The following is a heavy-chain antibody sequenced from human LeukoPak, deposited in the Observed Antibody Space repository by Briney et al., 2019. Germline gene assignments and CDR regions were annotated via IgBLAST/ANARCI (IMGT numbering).Heavy chain of an antibody. D-gene: IGHD3-22*01. V-gene: IGHV1-46*01. J-gene: IGHJ2*01. Sequence: ASVKVSCQASGYTFTSYYIHWVRQAPGQGLEWMGIINPSGGSTSYAQKFQGRVTMTRDTSTSTVYMELSSLRSEDTAVYYCARDAEDTMIVVSRQGYFDLWGRGTLVTVSS. CDR3: ARDAEDTMIVVSRQGYFDL. CDR1: GYTFTSYY. CDR2: INPSGGST.